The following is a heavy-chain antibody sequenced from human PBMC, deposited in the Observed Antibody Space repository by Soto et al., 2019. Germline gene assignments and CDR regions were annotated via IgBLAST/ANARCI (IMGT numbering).Heavy chain of an antibody. Sequence: QVQLRESGPGLVKTSGTLSLTCVVSGGSISSTNWWTWVRQPPGKGLEWIGEIYHSGSPTFSPSLRRRGTISVDKSNHQFSLRLRSVTAAATAVYYCATLPPRLVVALLPIPTWGQGILVTVSS. V-gene: IGHV4-4*02. J-gene: IGHJ5*02. CDR2: IYHSGSP. CDR3: ATLPPRLVVALLPIPT. D-gene: IGHD2-21*01. CDR1: GGSISSTNW.